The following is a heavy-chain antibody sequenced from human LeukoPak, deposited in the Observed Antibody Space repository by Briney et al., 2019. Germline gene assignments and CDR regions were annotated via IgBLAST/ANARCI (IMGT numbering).Heavy chain of an antibody. CDR1: GYTFTGYY. Sequence: ASMKVSCKASGYTFTGYYMHWVRQAPGQGLEWMGWINPNSGGTNYAQKFQGRVTMTRDTSISTAYMELSRLRSDDTAVYYCARGRGYSYYYYMDVWGKGTTVTISS. V-gene: IGHV1-2*02. CDR3: ARGRGYSYYYYMDV. D-gene: IGHD5-18*01. CDR2: INPNSGGT. J-gene: IGHJ6*03.